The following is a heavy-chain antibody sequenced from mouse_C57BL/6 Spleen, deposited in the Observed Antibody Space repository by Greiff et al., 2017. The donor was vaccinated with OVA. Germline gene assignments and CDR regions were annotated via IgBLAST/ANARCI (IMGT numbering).Heavy chain of an antibody. CDR3: ARGITTVVARYFDY. CDR2: INPNYGTT. Sequence: VQLQQSGPELVKPGASVKISCKASGYSFTDYNMNWVKQSNGKSLEWIGVINPNYGTTSYNQKFKGKATLTVDQSSSTAYMQLNSLTSEDSAVYCCARGITTVVARYFDYWGQGTTLTVSS. V-gene: IGHV1-39*01. D-gene: IGHD1-1*01. CDR1: GYSFTDYN. J-gene: IGHJ2*01.